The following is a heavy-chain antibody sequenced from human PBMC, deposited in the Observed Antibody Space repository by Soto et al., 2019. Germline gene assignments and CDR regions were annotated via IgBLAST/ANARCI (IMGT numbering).Heavy chain of an antibody. J-gene: IGHJ3*02. V-gene: IGHV1-18*01. CDR2: ISAYNGNT. D-gene: IGHD2-2*01. CDR1: GYTFTSYG. Sequence: ASVKVSCKASGYTFTSYGISWVRQAPGQGLEWMGWISAYNGNTNYAQKLQGRVTMTTDTSTSTAYMELGSLRSDDTAVYYCASGGYCSSTSCRGNAFDIWGQGTMVTVSS. CDR3: ASGGYCSSTSCRGNAFDI.